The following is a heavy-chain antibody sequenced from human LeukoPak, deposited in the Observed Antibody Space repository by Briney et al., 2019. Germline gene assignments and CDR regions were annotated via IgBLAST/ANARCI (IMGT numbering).Heavy chain of an antibody. V-gene: IGHV3-23*01. Sequence: GGSLRLSCAASGFNFSSYAMTWVRQAPGKGLECVSGISGSGDTTYYADSVKGRFTISRDNSKNTLYLQMNSLRAEDTALYYCAKDRSLVPAALNYWGQGTLVTASS. D-gene: IGHD2-2*01. CDR1: GFNFSSYA. J-gene: IGHJ4*02. CDR2: ISGSGDTT. CDR3: AKDRSLVPAALNY.